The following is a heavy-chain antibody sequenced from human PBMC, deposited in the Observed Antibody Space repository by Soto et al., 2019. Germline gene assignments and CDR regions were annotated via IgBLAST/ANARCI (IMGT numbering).Heavy chain of an antibody. CDR2: ISGSGGST. Sequence: VSLRLWGAASGFTFVSYAMSWVRQAPGKGLEWVSAISGSGGSTYYADSVKCRFTISRDNSTNTLYLQMNSLRAEDTAVYYCAKCPYGGARGYGPYGMDVWGQVTTVTGSS. V-gene: IGHV3-23*01. J-gene: IGHJ6*02. D-gene: IGHD5-18*01. CDR3: AKCPYGGARGYGPYGMDV. CDR1: GFTFVSYA.